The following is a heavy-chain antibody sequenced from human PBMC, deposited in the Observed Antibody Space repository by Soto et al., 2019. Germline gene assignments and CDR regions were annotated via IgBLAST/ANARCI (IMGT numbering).Heavy chain of an antibody. CDR3: AKCMTTVTTFPFDI. CDR2: ISGSGGGT. D-gene: IGHD4-17*01. V-gene: IGHV3-23*01. Sequence: EVQLLESGGGLVQPGGSLRLSCAASGFTFSSYAMSWVRQAPGKGLEWVSAISGSGGGTYYADSVKGRFTISRDNPENTVYLQMNSLRAEDTAVYYCAKCMTTVTTFPFDIWGQGTMVTVSS. CDR1: GFTFSSYA. J-gene: IGHJ3*02.